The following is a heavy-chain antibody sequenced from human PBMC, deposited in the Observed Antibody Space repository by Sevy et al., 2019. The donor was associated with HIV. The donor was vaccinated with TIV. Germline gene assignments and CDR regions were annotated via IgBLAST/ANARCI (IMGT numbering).Heavy chain of an antibody. Sequence: ASVKVSCKASGYTFSSNGIAWVRQAPGQGLQWMGWIGVYNGNSKYAQNLQDRLTMTTDTSTSTAYMELKSLRSDDTAVYYCARVPTYYFGSGTYFDYWDHGTLVTVSS. CDR2: IGVYNGNS. V-gene: IGHV1-18*01. CDR1: GYTFSSNG. D-gene: IGHD3-10*01. J-gene: IGHJ4*01. CDR3: ARVPTYYFGSGTYFDY.